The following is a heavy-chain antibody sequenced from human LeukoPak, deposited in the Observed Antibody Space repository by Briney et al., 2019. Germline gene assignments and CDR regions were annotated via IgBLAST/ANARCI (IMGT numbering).Heavy chain of an antibody. D-gene: IGHD1-26*01. Sequence: GGSLRLSCAASGFTFSDYYMSWIRQAPGKGLEWVSYISSSGSTTYYADSVKGRFTISRDNSKNTLYLQMNSLRAEDTAVYYCARAARSGSYFRSSRALKYGMDVWGQGTTVTVSS. CDR2: ISSSGSTT. CDR3: ARAARSGSYFRSSRALKYGMDV. CDR1: GFTFSDYY. V-gene: IGHV3-11*04. J-gene: IGHJ6*02.